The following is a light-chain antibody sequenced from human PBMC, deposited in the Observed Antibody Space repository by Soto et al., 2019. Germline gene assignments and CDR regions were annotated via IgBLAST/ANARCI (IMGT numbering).Light chain of an antibody. V-gene: IGKV3-20*01. CDR2: GAS. J-gene: IGKJ5*01. CDR3: QQYGSSPGT. Sequence: EIVITQSQATLSVSPGERATLSCRASQSVSSSYLAWYQQKPGQAPRLLIYGASSRATGIPDRFSGSGSGTDFTLTISRLEPEDFAVYYCQQYGSSPGTFGQGTRLEIK. CDR1: QSVSSSY.